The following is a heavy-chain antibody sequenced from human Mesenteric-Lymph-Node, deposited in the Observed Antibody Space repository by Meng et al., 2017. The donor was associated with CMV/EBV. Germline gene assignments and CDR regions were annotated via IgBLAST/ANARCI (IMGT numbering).Heavy chain of an antibody. J-gene: IGHJ4*02. Sequence: GGSLRLSCVASGFSFSRYTLNWVRQAPGKGLEWVAAIGNSYYIYYADSVKGRFTISRDSAQNSLYLQLNSLRAEDTGVYYCAKGAWLDYWGQGTVVTVSS. CDR3: AKGAWLDY. V-gene: IGHV3-21*01. CDR2: IGNSYYI. CDR1: GFSFSRYT.